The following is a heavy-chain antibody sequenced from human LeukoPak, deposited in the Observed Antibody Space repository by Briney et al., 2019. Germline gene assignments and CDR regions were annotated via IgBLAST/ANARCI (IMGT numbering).Heavy chain of an antibody. CDR3: ARGSYLRGSGRAFDI. V-gene: IGHV1-18*01. D-gene: IGHD3-10*01. Sequence: ASVKVSCKASGYTFTSYGISWVRQAPGQGLEWMGWISAYNGNTNYAQKLQGRVTMTTDTSTSTAYMELRSLRSDDTAVYHCARGSYLRGSGRAFDIWGQGTMVTVSS. J-gene: IGHJ3*02. CDR2: ISAYNGNT. CDR1: GYTFTSYG.